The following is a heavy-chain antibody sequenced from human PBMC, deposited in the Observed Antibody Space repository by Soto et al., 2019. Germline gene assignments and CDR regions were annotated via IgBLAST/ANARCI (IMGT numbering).Heavy chain of an antibody. J-gene: IGHJ6*02. D-gene: IGHD6-25*01. CDR1: GYTFTSYA. Sequence: ASVKVSCKASGYTFTSYAMHWVLQAPGQRLEWMGWINAGNGNTKYSQKFQGRVTITRDTSASTAYMELSSLRSEDTAVYYCGRESIAAGYYGMDVWGQGTTVTVSS. CDR2: INAGNGNT. CDR3: GRESIAAGYYGMDV. V-gene: IGHV1-3*01.